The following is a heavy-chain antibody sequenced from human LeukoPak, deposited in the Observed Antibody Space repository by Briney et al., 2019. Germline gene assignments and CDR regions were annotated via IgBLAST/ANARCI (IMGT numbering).Heavy chain of an antibody. Sequence: SETLSLTCTVSGGSISSYYWSWIRQPAGKGLEWIGRIYTSGSTNYNPSLESRVIMSVDTSKNQFSLKLSSVTAADTAVYYCAGGPYYDFWSGYSHFDYWGQGTLVTVSS. CDR1: GGSISSYY. J-gene: IGHJ4*02. CDR2: IYTSGST. V-gene: IGHV4-4*07. CDR3: AGGPYYDFWSGYSHFDY. D-gene: IGHD3-3*01.